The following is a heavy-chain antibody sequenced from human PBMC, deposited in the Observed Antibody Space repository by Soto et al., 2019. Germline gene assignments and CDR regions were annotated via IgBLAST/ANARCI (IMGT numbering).Heavy chain of an antibody. J-gene: IGHJ5*02. CDR3: TSDTFGLRDT. V-gene: IGHV3-74*01. Sequence: MQMVESGGGSVQPGGSLRLSCAASGFPFSHYWMHWVRQTPGKGLVWVSRINPAGTITNYADSVEGRFTISRDNADSALFLQMNSLSAEDTAIYYSTSDTFGLRDTWGQGNLVTVSS. CDR1: GFPFSHYW. CDR2: INPAGTIT. D-gene: IGHD3-16*01.